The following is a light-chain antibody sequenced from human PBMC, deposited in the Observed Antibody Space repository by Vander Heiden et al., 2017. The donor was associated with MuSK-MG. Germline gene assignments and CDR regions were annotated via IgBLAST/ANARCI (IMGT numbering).Light chain of an antibody. CDR2: WAS. J-gene: IGKJ2*01. V-gene: IGKV4-1*01. CDR3: HQDYSTNT. Sequence: DIVMTQSPDSLAVSLGERATISCKSSQSLLDNSNNENYLAWYQQQPGQPPKVLIYWASNREYGVPDRFSGSGSGTDFTLTSSSRQAEDVAVYYGHQDYSTNTFGPGTKVEIK. CDR1: QSLLDNSNNENY.